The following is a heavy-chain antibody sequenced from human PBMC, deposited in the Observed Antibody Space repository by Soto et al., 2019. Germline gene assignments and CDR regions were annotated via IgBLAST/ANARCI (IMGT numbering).Heavy chain of an antibody. CDR3: ARQASYWHGGGGWFDP. CDR2: IGTQHDT. CDR1: GFTFSAFD. Sequence: EVQLVESGGGLVQPGGSLRLSCAAPGFTFSAFDMHWVRQTTGKGLEWVAAIGTQHDTYYPDSVKGRFTISRENAKNSLDLQMNRLRAGDTAVYYCARQASYWHGGGGWFDPWGQGTLVTVSS. D-gene: IGHD2-8*02. J-gene: IGHJ5*02. V-gene: IGHV3-13*01.